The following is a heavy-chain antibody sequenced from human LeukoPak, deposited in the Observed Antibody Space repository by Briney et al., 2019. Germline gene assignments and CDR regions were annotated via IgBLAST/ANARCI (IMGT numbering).Heavy chain of an antibody. Sequence: GASVKVSCKASGDTFSSYSICWARQAPGQGLEWMGGIIPIFGTANYAQKFQGRVTITADESTSTAYMELSSLRSEDTAVYYCARAAGAHDYYYYYYMDVWGKGTTVTVSS. V-gene: IGHV1-69*13. D-gene: IGHD3-10*01. CDR1: GDTFSSYS. J-gene: IGHJ6*03. CDR3: ARAAGAHDYYYYYYMDV. CDR2: IIPIFGTA.